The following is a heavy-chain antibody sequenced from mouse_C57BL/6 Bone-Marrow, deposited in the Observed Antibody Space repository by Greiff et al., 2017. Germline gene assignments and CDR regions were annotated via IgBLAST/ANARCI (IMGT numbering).Heavy chain of an antibody. Sequence: QVQLQQPGAELVKPGASVKLSCKASGYTFTSYWMHWVKQRPGQGLEWIGMIHPNSGSTNYNEKFKSKATMTVDTSSSTAYMQLSSLTSEDSAVDDCDREGCYYARDYWGQGTTVTVSS. J-gene: IGHJ4*01. CDR2: IHPNSGST. V-gene: IGHV1-64*01. CDR3: DREGCYYARDY. CDR1: GYTFTSYW.